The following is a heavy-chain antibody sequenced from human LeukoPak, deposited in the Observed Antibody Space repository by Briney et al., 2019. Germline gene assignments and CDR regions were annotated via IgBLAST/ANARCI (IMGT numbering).Heavy chain of an antibody. CDR1: GGSINSGDYY. CDR3: ARVLPSALSFQH. J-gene: IGHJ1*01. V-gene: IGHV4-30-4*01. Sequence: SQTLSLTCTVSGGSINSGDYYWTWIRQPPGKGLEWVGYIYSSGITCYNPSLKSRLTISVDTSKNQFSLKLSSVTAADTAVYYCARVLPSALSFQHWGQGTLVTVSS. D-gene: IGHD2-15*01. CDR2: IYSSGIT.